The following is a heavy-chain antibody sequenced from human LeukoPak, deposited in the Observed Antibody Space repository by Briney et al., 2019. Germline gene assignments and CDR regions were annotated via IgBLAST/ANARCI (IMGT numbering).Heavy chain of an antibody. CDR1: GFTFSSYA. CDR3: AKDREGGSRLRGWFDP. J-gene: IGHJ5*02. Sequence: GGSLRLSCAASGFTFSSYAMSWVRQAQGKGLEWVSAISGSGGSTYYADSVKGRFTISRDNSKNTLYLQMNSLRAEDTAVYYCAKDREGGSRLRGWFDPWGQGTLVTVSS. V-gene: IGHV3-23*01. D-gene: IGHD3-10*01. CDR2: ISGSGGST.